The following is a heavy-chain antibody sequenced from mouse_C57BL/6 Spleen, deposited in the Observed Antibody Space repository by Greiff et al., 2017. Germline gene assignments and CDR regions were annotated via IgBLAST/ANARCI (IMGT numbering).Heavy chain of an antibody. CDR1: GYTFTDYY. D-gene: IGHD6-5*01. V-gene: IGHV1-26*01. CDR3: ARSARSSPISFGDY. Sequence: EVQLQQSGPELVKPGASVKISCKASGYTFTDYYMNWVKQSHGKSLEWIGDINPNNGGTSYNQKFKGKATLTVDKSSSTAYMELRSLTSEDSAGYYCARSARSSPISFGDYWGPGTTLTVSS. CDR2: INPNNGGT. J-gene: IGHJ2*01.